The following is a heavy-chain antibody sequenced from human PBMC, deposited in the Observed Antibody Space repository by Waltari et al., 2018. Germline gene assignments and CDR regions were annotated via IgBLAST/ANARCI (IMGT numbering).Heavy chain of an antibody. J-gene: IGHJ4*02. D-gene: IGHD3-22*01. CDR2: INPNSGGT. V-gene: IGHV1-2*02. CDR1: GYTFTGYY. Sequence: QVQLVQSGAEVKKPGASVKVSCKASGYTFTGYYMHWVRQAPGQGLEWMGWINPNSGGTNYAQKFQGRVTMTRDTSISTAYMELSRLRSDDTAVYYCAREAAYDSSGYPHDYWGQGTLVTVSS. CDR3: AREAAYDSSGYPHDY.